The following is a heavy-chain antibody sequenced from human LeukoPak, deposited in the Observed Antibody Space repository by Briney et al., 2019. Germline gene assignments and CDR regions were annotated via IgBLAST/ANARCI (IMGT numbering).Heavy chain of an antibody. Sequence: SETLSLTCTVSGDSISSYYWSWIRQPPGKGLEWIGYIYYSGSTYYSPPLKSRVTISEDTSKNQFSLKLRSVTAADTAVYYCARGPRFGELLWHWFDPWGQGTLVTVSS. V-gene: IGHV4-59*08. CDR2: IYYSGST. J-gene: IGHJ5*02. D-gene: IGHD3-10*01. CDR3: ARGPRFGELLWHWFDP. CDR1: GDSISSYY.